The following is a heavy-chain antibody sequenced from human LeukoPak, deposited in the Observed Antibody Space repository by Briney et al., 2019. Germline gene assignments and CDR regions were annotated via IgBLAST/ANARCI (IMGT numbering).Heavy chain of an antibody. D-gene: IGHD6-13*01. J-gene: IGHJ3*02. CDR2: MNPNSGNT. Sequence: ALVKVSCKASGYTFTSYDINWVRQATGQGLEWMGWMNPNSGNTGYAQKFQGRVTMTRNTSISTAYMELSSLKSEDTAVYYCARRPSGGVAAAGSVAAFDIWGQGTMVTVSS. CDR1: GYTFTSYD. V-gene: IGHV1-8*01. CDR3: ARRPSGGVAAAGSVAAFDI.